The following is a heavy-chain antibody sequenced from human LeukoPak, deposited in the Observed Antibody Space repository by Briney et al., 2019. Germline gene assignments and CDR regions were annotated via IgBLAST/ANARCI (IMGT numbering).Heavy chain of an antibody. V-gene: IGHV3-23*01. Sequence: PGGSLRLSCAASGITFSNYAMTWVRQAPGKGLEWVSAISRSGGSTYYADSVKGRFTISRDNSKNTLYLQVNSLRAEDTAVYYCAKGGGDWPFDYWGQGTLVTVSS. J-gene: IGHJ4*02. CDR2: ISRSGGST. CDR1: GITFSNYA. CDR3: AKGGGDWPFDY. D-gene: IGHD2-21*02.